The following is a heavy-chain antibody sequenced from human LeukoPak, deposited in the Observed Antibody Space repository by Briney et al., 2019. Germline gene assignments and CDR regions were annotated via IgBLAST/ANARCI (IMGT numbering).Heavy chain of an antibody. CDR3: ARHRSRTRAFDY. V-gene: IGHV4-34*01. J-gene: IGHJ4*02. D-gene: IGHD1-14*01. Sequence: SETLSLTCAVYGGSIRGYWWSWIRQPPGRGLEWIGEINDAGRTNYNPFVKSPITISVDTSKNQFSLNLHSVTAADTAMYYCARHRSRTRAFDYWGQGTLVTVSS. CDR1: GGSIRGYW. CDR2: INDAGRT.